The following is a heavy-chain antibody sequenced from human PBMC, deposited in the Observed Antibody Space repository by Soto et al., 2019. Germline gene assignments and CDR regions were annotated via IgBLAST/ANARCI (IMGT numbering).Heavy chain of an antibody. CDR2: ISGTAGSA. D-gene: IGHD5-18*01. J-gene: IGHJ6*02. CDR1: GFTFSSYA. Sequence: EVQLLESGGGLVQPGGSLRLSCAASGFTFSSYAMTWVRQAPGKGLEWVSGISGTAGSAYYAESVKGRFTISRDNSKKTLYLQMDSLRAEDTAVYYCAKDDDRYSYRLMDVWGQGTTVTVSS. CDR3: AKDDDRYSYRLMDV. V-gene: IGHV3-23*01.